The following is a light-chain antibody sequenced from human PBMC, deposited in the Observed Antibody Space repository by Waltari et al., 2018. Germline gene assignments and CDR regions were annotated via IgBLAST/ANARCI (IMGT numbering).Light chain of an antibody. CDR1: SSDVGSYNL. J-gene: IGLJ2*01. V-gene: IGLV2-23*03. CDR3: CSYAGSSTFVV. CDR2: EGS. Sequence: QSALTQPASASGSPAQSITIPCTGTSSDVGSYNLVSWYQQHPGKAPKLMIYEGSKRPSVVSNRFPGSKSGNTASLTITGLQAEDEADYYCCSYAGSSTFVVFGGGTALTVL.